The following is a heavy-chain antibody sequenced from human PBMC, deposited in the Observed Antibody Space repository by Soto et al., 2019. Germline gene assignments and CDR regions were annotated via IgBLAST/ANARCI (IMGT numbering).Heavy chain of an antibody. CDR3: GKVISFFYHYPIAA. V-gene: IGHV3-23*01. D-gene: IGHD3-3*02. J-gene: IGHJ5*01. Sequence: GGSLKLSCAASGFTFSSCAMGWVRQAPGKGLEWVSDIIDSGGSTYYADAVKGRFTISRDNSKSTLYLQMNSLRAEDTAVYYCGKVISFFYHYPIAAWFQGTTVIVS. CDR2: IIDSGGST. CDR1: GFTFSSCA.